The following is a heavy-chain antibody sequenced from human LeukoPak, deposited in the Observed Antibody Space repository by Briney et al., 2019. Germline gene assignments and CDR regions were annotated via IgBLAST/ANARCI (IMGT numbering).Heavy chain of an antibody. CDR3: ATANPYCSSTSCYFHRYSYYFDY. J-gene: IGHJ4*02. D-gene: IGHD2-2*01. CDR1: SSYW. Sequence: SSYWMSWVRQPPGKGLEWIGSIYYSGSTYYNPSLKSRVTISVDTSKNQFSLKLSSVTAADTAVYYCATANPYCSSTSCYFHRYSYYFDYWGQGTLVTVSS. CDR2: IYYSGST. V-gene: IGHV4-39*01.